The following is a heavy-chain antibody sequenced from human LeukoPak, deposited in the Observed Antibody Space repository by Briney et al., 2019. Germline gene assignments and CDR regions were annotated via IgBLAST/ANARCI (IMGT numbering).Heavy chain of an antibody. J-gene: IGHJ4*02. CDR1: GLSVSSNF. CDR3: ARAGSGWYREQGYFDY. V-gene: IGHV3-53*01. D-gene: IGHD6-19*01. Sequence: GGSLRLSCAASGLSVSSNFITWVGQAPGKGPEWVSVIYSDGTTYYADSLKGRFTTSRDTSKNTVFLQMSSLRDEDTAVYYCARAGSGWYREQGYFDYWGQGTLVTVSS. CDR2: IYSDGTT.